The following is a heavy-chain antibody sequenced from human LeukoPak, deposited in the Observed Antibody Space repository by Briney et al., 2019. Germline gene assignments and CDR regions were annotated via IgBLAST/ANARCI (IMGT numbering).Heavy chain of an antibody. CDR2: INPNSGGT. CDR3: ARDSSGWYHWFDP. J-gene: IGHJ5*02. CDR1: GYTFTGYY. D-gene: IGHD6-19*01. V-gene: IGHV1-2*02. Sequence: ASVKVSCNASGYTFTGYYMHWVRQAPGQGLEWMGWINPNSGGTNYAQKFQGRVTMTRNTSISTAYMELSSLRSEDTAVYYCARDSSGWYHWFDPWGQGTLVTVSS.